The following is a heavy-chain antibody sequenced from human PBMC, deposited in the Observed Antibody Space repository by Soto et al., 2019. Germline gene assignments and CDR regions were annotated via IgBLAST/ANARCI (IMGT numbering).Heavy chain of an antibody. J-gene: IGHJ4*02. CDR3: AYSSSGNYYFDY. V-gene: IGHV3-21*01. D-gene: IGHD6-6*01. CDR1: GFTFSSYS. CDR2: ISSSSTYI. Sequence: EVQLVESGGGLVKPGGSLRLSCAASGFTFSSYSMNWVRQAPGKGLEWVSSISSSSTYISYADSVRGRFAISRDNAKNSLSLQMNSLRAEDTAVYYCAYSSSGNYYFDYWGQGTLVTVSS.